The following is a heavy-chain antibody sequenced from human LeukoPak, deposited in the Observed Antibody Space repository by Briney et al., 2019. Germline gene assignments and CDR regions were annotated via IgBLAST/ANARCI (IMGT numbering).Heavy chain of an antibody. J-gene: IGHJ5*02. CDR3: ARDWVRGPYNRFDP. V-gene: IGHV1-2*06. Sequence: GASVKVSCKASGYTFTGYYMHWVRQAPGQGLEWMGRINPNSGGTNYAQKFQGRVTMTRDTSISTAYMELSRLRSDDTAVYYCARDWVRGPYNRFDPWGQGTLVTVSS. CDR2: INPNSGGT. D-gene: IGHD1-1*01. CDR1: GYTFTGYY.